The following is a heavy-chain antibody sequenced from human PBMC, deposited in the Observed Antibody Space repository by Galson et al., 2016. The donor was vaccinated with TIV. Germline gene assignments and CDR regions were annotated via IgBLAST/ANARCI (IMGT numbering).Heavy chain of an antibody. D-gene: IGHD6-19*01. V-gene: IGHV4-38-2*01. Sequence: SETLSLTCAVSGYSISRSHYWGWIRQPPGKGLEYLGFMYNTGTTYYNPSLKSRVTISIDTSKNQFSLNLNSVTATDTAVYYCASYKGSSGWADFDNWGQGTLVTVSS. CDR3: ASYKGSSGWADFDN. CDR1: GYSISRSHY. J-gene: IGHJ4*02. CDR2: MYNTGTT.